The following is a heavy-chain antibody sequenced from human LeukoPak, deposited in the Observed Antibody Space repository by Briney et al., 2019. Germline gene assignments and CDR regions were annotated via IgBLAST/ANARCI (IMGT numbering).Heavy chain of an antibody. CDR1: GCSISSYY. J-gene: IGHJ4*02. Sequence: SETVSRTCTGSGCSISSYYWSWIRQPPGKGLEGIGYIYYSGSTNDNPSLKSGVTISVDTSKNQFSLKLSSATAADTAVYYCARTPVRRGYCSGGSCIRGYFDYWGQGTLVTVSS. D-gene: IGHD2-15*01. V-gene: IGHV4-59*01. CDR2: IYYSGST. CDR3: ARTPVRRGYCSGGSCIRGYFDY.